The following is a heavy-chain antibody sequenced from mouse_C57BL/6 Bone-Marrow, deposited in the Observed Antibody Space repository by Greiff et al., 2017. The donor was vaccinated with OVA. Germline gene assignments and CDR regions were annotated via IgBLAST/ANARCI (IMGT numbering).Heavy chain of an antibody. V-gene: IGHV5-16*01. CDR2: INYDGSCT. Sequence: EVQLVESEGGLVQPGSSMKLSCTASGFTFSDYYMAWVRQVPEKGLEWVANINYDGSCTYYLDSLKSRFIISRDNAKNILYLQMSSLKSEDTATYYCARGSSGYFDYWGQGTTLTVSS. J-gene: IGHJ2*01. D-gene: IGHD1-3*01. CDR3: ARGSSGYFDY. CDR1: GFTFSDYY.